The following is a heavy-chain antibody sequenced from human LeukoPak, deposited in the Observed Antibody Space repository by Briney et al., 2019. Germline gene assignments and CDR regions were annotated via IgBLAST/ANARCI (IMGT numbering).Heavy chain of an antibody. Sequence: SETLSLTCAVYGGSFSGYYWSWIRQPPGKGLEWIGEINHSGSTNYNPSLKSRVTISVDTSKNQFSLKLSSVTAADTAVYYCARDSDGSGQLDYWGQGTLVTVSS. CDR3: ARDSDGSGQLDY. V-gene: IGHV4-34*01. J-gene: IGHJ4*02. D-gene: IGHD3-10*01. CDR1: GGSFSGYY. CDR2: INHSGST.